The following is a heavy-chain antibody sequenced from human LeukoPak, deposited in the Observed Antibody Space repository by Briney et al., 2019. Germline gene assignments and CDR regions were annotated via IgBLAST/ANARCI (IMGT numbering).Heavy chain of an antibody. J-gene: IGHJ6*03. CDR3: AREMVTMVRGVMYYYYYYYMDV. CDR1: GGSISSTSYF. V-gene: IGHV4-61*02. CDR2: IYTSGNT. Sequence: PSETLSLTCTVSGGSISSTSYFWSWIRQPAGGGLEWIGRIYTSGNTNYNPSLKSRVTVSLDTSNNQFSLKLNSVTAADTAVYYCAREMVTMVRGVMYYYYYYYMDVWGKGTTVTISS. D-gene: IGHD3-10*01.